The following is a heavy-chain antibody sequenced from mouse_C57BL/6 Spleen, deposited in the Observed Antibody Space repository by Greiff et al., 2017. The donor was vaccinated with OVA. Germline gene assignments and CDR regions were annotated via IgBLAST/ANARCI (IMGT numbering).Heavy chain of an antibody. V-gene: IGHV1-53*01. CDR1: GYTFTSYW. J-gene: IGHJ3*01. D-gene: IGHD2-3*01. CDR2: INPSNGGT. Sequence: VQLQQPGTELVKPGASVKLSCKASGYTFTSYWMHWVKQRPGQGLEWIGNINPSNGGTNYNEKFKSKATLTVDKSSSTAYMQLSSLTSEDSAVDYCARSDGYYGAWFAYWGQGTLVTVSA. CDR3: ARSDGYYGAWFAY.